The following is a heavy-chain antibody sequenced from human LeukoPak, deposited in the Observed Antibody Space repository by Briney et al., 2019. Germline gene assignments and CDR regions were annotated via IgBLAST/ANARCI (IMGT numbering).Heavy chain of an antibody. V-gene: IGHV4-59*08. CDR1: GGSIGSYY. D-gene: IGHD1-1*01. Sequence: SETLSLTCTVSGGSIGSYYWSWIRQPPGKGLEGVGHIYYSGSTNYNPSLESRVTVSLDTSKNQFSPKLTSVTAADTAVYYCAGLPRGTRPPDYFQHWGQGTLVTVSS. CDR2: IYYSGST. J-gene: IGHJ1*01. CDR3: AGLPRGTRPPDYFQH.